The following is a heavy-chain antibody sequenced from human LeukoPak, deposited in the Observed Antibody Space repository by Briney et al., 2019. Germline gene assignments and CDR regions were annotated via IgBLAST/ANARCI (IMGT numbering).Heavy chain of an antibody. CDR3: ARMVARGYDILTGYPHDAFDI. J-gene: IGHJ3*02. CDR2: INHSGST. V-gene: IGHV4-34*01. CDR1: GGSFSGYY. D-gene: IGHD3-9*01. Sequence: SETLSLTCAVYGGSFSGYYWSWIRQPPGKGLEWIGEINHSGSTNYNPSLKSRVTISVDTSKNQFSLKLSSVTAADTAVYYCARMVARGYDILTGYPHDAFDIWGQGTMVTVSS.